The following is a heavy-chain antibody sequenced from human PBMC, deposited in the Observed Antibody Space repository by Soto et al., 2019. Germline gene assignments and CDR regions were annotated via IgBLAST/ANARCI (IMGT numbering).Heavy chain of an antibody. J-gene: IGHJ4*02. CDR2: IYSGRST. V-gene: IGHV3-66*04. Sequence: EVQLVESGGGLVQPGGSLRLSCAASGFTVSSNYMSWVRQAPGKGLEWVSVIYSGRSTYYADSVKGRFTISRDNSKTTLYLQMNSLRAEDTAVYYCARHRPRDYGDFEFDYWGQGTLVTVSS. CDR1: GFTVSSNY. CDR3: ARHRPRDYGDFEFDY. D-gene: IGHD4-17*01.